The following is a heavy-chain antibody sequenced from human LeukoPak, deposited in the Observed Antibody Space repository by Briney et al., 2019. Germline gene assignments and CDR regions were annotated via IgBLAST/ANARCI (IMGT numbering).Heavy chain of an antibody. D-gene: IGHD3-10*01. J-gene: IGHJ4*02. CDR3: ARGMVRGVFPLLFHV. Sequence: ASVKVSCKASGYTFTSYDINWARQATGQGLEWMGWMNPNSGNTGYAQKFQGRVTITRNTSISTAYMELSSLRSEDTAVYYCARGMVRGVFPLLFHVWGQGTLVTVSS. V-gene: IGHV1-8*03. CDR2: MNPNSGNT. CDR1: GYTFTSYD.